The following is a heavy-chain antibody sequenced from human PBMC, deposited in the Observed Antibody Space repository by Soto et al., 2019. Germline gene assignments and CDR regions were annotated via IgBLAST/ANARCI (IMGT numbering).Heavy chain of an antibody. CDR1: GFTFSSYG. CDR3: ARSIAAAGINWFDP. D-gene: IGHD6-13*01. J-gene: IGHJ5*02. Sequence: PGGCLRLSCAASGFTFSSYGMHWVRQAPGKGLEWVAVIWYDGSNKYYADSVKGRFTISRDNSKNTLYLQMNSLRAEDTAVYYCARSIAAAGINWFDPWGQGTLVTVSS. V-gene: IGHV3-33*01. CDR2: IWYDGSNK.